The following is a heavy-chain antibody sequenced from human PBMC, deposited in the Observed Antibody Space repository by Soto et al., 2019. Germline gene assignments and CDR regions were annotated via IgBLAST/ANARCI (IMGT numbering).Heavy chain of an antibody. CDR2: ISYDGSNK. CDR1: GFTFSSYG. J-gene: IGHJ6*02. V-gene: IGHV3-30*18. D-gene: IGHD4-17*01. CDR3: AKTGEGTVTTSYYYYYYGMDV. Sequence: QVQLVESGGGVVQPGRSLRLSCAASGFTFSSYGMHWVRQAPGKGLEWVAVISYDGSNKYYADSVKGRFTISRDNSKNRLYLQMNSLRAEDTAVYYCAKTGEGTVTTSYYYYYYGMDVWGQGTTVTVSS.